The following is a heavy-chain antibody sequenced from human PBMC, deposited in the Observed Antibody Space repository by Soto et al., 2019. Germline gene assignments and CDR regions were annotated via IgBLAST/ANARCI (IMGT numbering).Heavy chain of an antibody. CDR2: ISAYNGNT. CDR3: ARDGLADSSGYYPPPYYYYYGMDV. V-gene: IGHV1-18*04. CDR1: GYTFTSYG. D-gene: IGHD3-22*01. Sequence: RASVKVSCKASGYTFTSYGISWVRQAPGQGLEWMGWISAYNGNTNYAQKLQGRVTMTTDTSTSTAYMELRSLRSDDTAVYYCARDGLADSSGYYPPPYYYYYGMDVWGQGTTVTVSS. J-gene: IGHJ6*02.